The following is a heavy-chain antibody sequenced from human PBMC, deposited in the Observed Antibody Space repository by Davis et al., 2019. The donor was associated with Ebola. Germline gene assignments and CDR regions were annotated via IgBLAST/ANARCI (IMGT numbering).Heavy chain of an antibody. D-gene: IGHD3-16*01. CDR1: GFTFSSYS. Sequence: PGGSLRLSCAASGFTFSSYSMNWVRQAPGKGLEWVSSISSSSSYIYYADSVKGRFTISRDNAKNSLYLQMNSLRAEDTAVYYCARDPGGMSVARFDYWGQGTLVTVSS. CDR3: ARDPGGMSVARFDY. V-gene: IGHV3-21*01. CDR2: ISSSSSYI. J-gene: IGHJ4*02.